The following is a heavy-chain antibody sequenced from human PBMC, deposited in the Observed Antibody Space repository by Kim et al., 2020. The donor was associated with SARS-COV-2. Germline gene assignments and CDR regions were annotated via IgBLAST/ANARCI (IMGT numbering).Heavy chain of an antibody. Sequence: GGSLRLSCVASGDTFTDTWMSWVRQAPGKGLEWVGRLRSKIDGGTIEYAAAVKGRFTISRDDSKNMLYLEMNSLKTEDTSVYYCVTDNFNAFDVWSQGT. J-gene: IGHJ3*01. V-gene: IGHV3-15*01. D-gene: IGHD3-3*01. CDR3: VTDNFNAFDV. CDR1: GDTFTDTW. CDR2: LRSKIDGGTI.